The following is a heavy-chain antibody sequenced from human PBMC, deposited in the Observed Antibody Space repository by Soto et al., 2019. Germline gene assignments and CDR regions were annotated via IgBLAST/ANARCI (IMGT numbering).Heavy chain of an antibody. CDR3: ARGSYYSGWV. V-gene: IGHV4-59*12. D-gene: IGHD6-19*01. Sequence: SETLSLTCTVSGGSLSNNYWSWIRQPPGKALEWIGYIYYTGSIKYNPSLESRITINPDTSKNQFSLQLNSVTPEDTAVYYCARGSYYSGWVWGQGTLVTVS. CDR2: IYYTGSI. J-gene: IGHJ4*02. CDR1: GGSLSNNY.